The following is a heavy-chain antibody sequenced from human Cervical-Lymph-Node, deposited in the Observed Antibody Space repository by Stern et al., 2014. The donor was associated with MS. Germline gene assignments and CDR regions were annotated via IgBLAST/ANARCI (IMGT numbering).Heavy chain of an antibody. Sequence: VQLVESGAEVKKPGASVKVSCKASGHTFTSDDINWVRQATGQGLGWMGWMNPNSGNTGYAQKFQGRVTMTRNTSISTAYMELSSLRSEDTAVYYCARTDDYYYSMDVWGQGTTVTVSS. J-gene: IGHJ6*02. V-gene: IGHV1-8*02. CDR2: MNPNSGNT. CDR1: GHTFTSDD. CDR3: ARTDDYYYSMDV.